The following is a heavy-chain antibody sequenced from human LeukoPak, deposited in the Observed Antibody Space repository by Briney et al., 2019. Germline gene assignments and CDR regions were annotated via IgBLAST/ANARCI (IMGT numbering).Heavy chain of an antibody. CDR1: GYTFTDYY. J-gene: IGHJ5*02. CDR2: INPNSGGT. Sequence: ASVKVSCKASGYTFTDYYMHWVRQAPGQGLEWMGRINPNSGGTNYAQKFQGRVTMTRDTSISTAYMELSRLRSDDTALYYCARATIPDYIGQNWFDPWGQGTLATVSS. V-gene: IGHV1-2*06. D-gene: IGHD4-11*01. CDR3: ARATIPDYIGQNWFDP.